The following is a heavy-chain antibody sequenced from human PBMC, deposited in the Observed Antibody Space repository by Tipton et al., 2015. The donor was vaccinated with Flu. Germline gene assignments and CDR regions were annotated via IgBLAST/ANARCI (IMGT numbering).Heavy chain of an antibody. D-gene: IGHD1-26*01. CDR2: IYTSGST. CDR1: GGSISSYY. CDR3: ARKRAWVGQSVFFDY. V-gene: IGHV4-4*07. Sequence: TLSLTCTVSGGSISSYYWSWIRQPAGKGLEWIGRIYTSGSTNYNPSLKSRVTMSVDTSKNQFSLKLSSVTAADTAVYYCARKRAWVGQSVFFDYWGQGTLVTVSS. J-gene: IGHJ4*02.